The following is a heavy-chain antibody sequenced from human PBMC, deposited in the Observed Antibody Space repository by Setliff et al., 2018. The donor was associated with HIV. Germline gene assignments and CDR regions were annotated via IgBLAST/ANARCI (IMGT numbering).Heavy chain of an antibody. CDR3: ARQRVTSSGYYYDGMDV. D-gene: IGHD3-3*01. Sequence: PSETLSLTCAVYGTSFSDYYWTWVRQTPGKGLEWTGEINHSGGTNDNPSLKSRVTISVDPSKNQFSRMLTSVTPADTAVYYCARQRVTSSGYYYDGMDVWGQGTTVTVSS. CDR2: INHSGGT. V-gene: IGHV4-34*01. CDR1: GTSFSDYY. J-gene: IGHJ6*02.